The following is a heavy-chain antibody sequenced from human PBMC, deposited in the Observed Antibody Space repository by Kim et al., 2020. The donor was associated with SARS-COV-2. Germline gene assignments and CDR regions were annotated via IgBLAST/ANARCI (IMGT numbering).Heavy chain of an antibody. V-gene: IGHV3-23*01. CDR3: AKIYYNDSSGYPYFDY. J-gene: IGHJ4*02. D-gene: IGHD3-22*01. Sequence: SGKGRFTISRDNSKNTLYLQMNSRRAEDTAVYYCAKIYYNDSSGYPYFDYWGQGTLVTVSS.